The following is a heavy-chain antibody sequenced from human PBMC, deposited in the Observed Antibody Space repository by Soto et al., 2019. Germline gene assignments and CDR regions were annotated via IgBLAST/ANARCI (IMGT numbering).Heavy chain of an antibody. V-gene: IGHV4-31*03. CDR2: IYYRGNT. J-gene: IGHJ6*02. D-gene: IGHD3-16*01. Sequence: KPSETLSLTCSVSGGSINSGGYHWTWIRQHPEKGLEWIGYIYYRGNTYYNPSLRSRLTISVDTSKNQFSLNLTSVTAADTAVYYCATYTFYYYYGMDVWGQGTTVTVSS. CDR3: ATYTFYYYYGMDV. CDR1: GGSINSGGYH.